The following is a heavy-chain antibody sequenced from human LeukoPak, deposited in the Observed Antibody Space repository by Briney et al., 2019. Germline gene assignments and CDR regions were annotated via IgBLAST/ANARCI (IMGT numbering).Heavy chain of an antibody. D-gene: IGHD5-24*01. CDR2: IDHRGDT. CDR1: GGSFSRYY. J-gene: IGHJ4*03. CDR3: ARGATISETGYFDF. Sequence: PSETLSLTCAVYGGSFSRYYWSWIRQSPGKGLEWIAEIDHRGDTNYNPSVKSRVTISVDTSKNQFSLKVRSLSSADTAVYYCARGATISETGYFDFWGQGTLVTVSS. V-gene: IGHV4-34*01.